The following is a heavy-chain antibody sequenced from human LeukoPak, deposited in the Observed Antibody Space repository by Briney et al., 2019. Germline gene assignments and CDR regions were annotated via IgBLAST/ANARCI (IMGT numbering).Heavy chain of an antibody. Sequence: GGSLRLSCAASGFTFSSYAMSWVRQAPGKGLEWVSAISGSGGSTYYADSVKGRFTISRDNSKNTPYLQMNSLRAEDTAVYYCAKDSFYCSGGSCYLYYFDYWGQGTLVTVSS. CDR1: GFTFSSYA. D-gene: IGHD2-15*01. J-gene: IGHJ4*02. V-gene: IGHV3-23*01. CDR2: ISGSGGST. CDR3: AKDSFYCSGGSCYLYYFDY.